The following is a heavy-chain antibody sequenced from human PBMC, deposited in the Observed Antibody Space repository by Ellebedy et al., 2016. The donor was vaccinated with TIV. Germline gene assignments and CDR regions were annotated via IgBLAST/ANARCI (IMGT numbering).Heavy chain of an antibody. CDR1: GFTFSNYW. J-gene: IGHJ4*02. V-gene: IGHV3-74*01. CDR3: ARGYATSIRGVGY. CDR2: INSDGSST. Sequence: GESLKISCAASGFTFSNYWMHWVRQAPGKGLVWVSRINSDGSSTFYADSVKGRFTISRDNAKNTLYLEMNSLRAEDTAIYYCARGYATSIRGVGYWGQGTLVTVSS. D-gene: IGHD3-10*01.